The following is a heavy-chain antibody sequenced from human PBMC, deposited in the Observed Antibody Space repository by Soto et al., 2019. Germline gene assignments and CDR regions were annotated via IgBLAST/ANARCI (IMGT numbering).Heavy chain of an antibody. Sequence: QLQLQESGPGLVKPSETLSLTCTVSGGPISSSDFYWGWLRQPPGKGLDFIGRMYSSGTTHYAPSLKKRNAIWVDAAEYLCAVQVTFVTAADTAVYDGAVVESTGNWFDPWGQGALVTVSS. D-gene: IGHD3-22*01. V-gene: IGHV4-39*01. CDR2: MYSSGTT. CDR1: GGPISSSDFY. CDR3: AVVESTGNWFDP. J-gene: IGHJ5*02.